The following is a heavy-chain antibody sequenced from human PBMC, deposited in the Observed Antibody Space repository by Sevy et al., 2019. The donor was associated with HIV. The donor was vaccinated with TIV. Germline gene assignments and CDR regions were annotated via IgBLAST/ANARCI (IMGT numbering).Heavy chain of an antibody. CDR1: GFTFSSYW. Sequence: GESLKISCAASGFTFSSYWMSWVRQAPGKGLEWVANIKQDGSEKYYVDSVKGRFTISRDNAKNSLYLQMNNLRAEDTAVYYCARDRVYYDGSGSYTYCFDYWCQGTLVTVSS. CDR2: IKQDGSEK. J-gene: IGHJ4*02. V-gene: IGHV3-7*01. D-gene: IGHD3-10*01. CDR3: ARDRVYYDGSGSYTYCFDY.